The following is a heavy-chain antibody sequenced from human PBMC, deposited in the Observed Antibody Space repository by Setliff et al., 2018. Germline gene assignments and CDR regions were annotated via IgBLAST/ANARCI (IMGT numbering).Heavy chain of an antibody. D-gene: IGHD2-2*02. CDR1: GYVFSAYY. V-gene: IGHV1-2*02. Sequence: ASVKVSCKASGYVFSAYYIYWVRQAPGQGLEWMGWINPNNGGTNYAPKFQGSVTMTRDTSISAVYMELHSVTSDYAAIYYCARAYTNMVNYFDHWGQGTLVTVSS. CDR3: ARAYTNMVNYFDH. J-gene: IGHJ4*02. CDR2: INPNNGGT.